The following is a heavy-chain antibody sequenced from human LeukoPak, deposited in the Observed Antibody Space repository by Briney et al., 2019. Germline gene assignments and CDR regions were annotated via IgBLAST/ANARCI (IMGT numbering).Heavy chain of an antibody. Sequence: SETLSLTCTVSGGSISSYYWSWIRQPPGKGLEWIGYIYYSGSTNYNPSLKSRVTISVDTSKNQFSLKLSSVTAADTAVYYCARGERDGYTAPWFDPWGQGTLVTVSS. D-gene: IGHD5-24*01. CDR3: ARGERDGYTAPWFDP. CDR1: GGSISSYY. V-gene: IGHV4-59*01. CDR2: IYYSGST. J-gene: IGHJ5*02.